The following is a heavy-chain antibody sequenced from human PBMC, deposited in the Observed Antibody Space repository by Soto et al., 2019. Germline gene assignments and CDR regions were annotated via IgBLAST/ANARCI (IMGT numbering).Heavy chain of an antibody. CDR2: INAGNGDT. CDR3: ARSFFPYPSGPNFDY. V-gene: IGHV1-3*01. D-gene: IGHD6-19*01. Sequence: QVQFVQSGAEVKKPGASVKVSCKASGYSFTNSGIHWVRQAPGQRLAWMGQINAGNGDTHYTQNFQGRDTITRDTSATTPYMEPSRLRFEDTAIYCCARSFFPYPSGPNFDYWCKGTLLPVSS. CDR1: GYSFTNSG. J-gene: IGHJ4*02.